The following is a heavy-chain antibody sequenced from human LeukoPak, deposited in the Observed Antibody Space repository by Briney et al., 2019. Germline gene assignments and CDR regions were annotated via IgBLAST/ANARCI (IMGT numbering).Heavy chain of an antibody. Sequence: GSLRLSCAASGFTFSSYAMHWVRQAPGKGLEWVAVISYDGSNKYYADSVKGRFTISRDNSKNTVYLQMNSLRAEDTAVNYCARDPYYSGGPGWFDPWGQGTLVTVSS. D-gene: IGHD6-19*01. CDR2: ISYDGSNK. V-gene: IGHV3-30-3*01. CDR3: ARDPYYSGGPGWFDP. J-gene: IGHJ5*02. CDR1: GFTFSSYA.